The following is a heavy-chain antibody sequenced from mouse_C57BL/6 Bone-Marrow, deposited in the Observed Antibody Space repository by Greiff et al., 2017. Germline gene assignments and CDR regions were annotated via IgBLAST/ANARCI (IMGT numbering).Heavy chain of an antibody. CDR3: ARQYPLLAWFAY. V-gene: IGHV1-50*01. Sequence: QVQLQQPGAELVKPGASVKLSCKASGYTFTSYWMQWVKQRPGQGLEWIGEIDPSDSYTNYNQKFKGKATLTVDTSSSTAYMQLSSLTSEDSAVYYCARQYPLLAWFAYWGQGTLVTVSA. CDR1: GYTFTSYW. J-gene: IGHJ3*01. D-gene: IGHD1-2*01. CDR2: IDPSDSYT.